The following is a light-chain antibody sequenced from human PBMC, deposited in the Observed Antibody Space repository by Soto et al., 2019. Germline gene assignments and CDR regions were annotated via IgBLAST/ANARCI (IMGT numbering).Light chain of an antibody. Sequence: DIVMTQSPDSLAVSLGERATINCRSSQSVLFTSNNKNYLAWYQQKPGQPPKLLIYWASTRESGVPDRFSGRGSGKDFTLTISSLQAEDVAVYYCQQYYSAPWMFGQGTKVEIK. CDR3: QQYYSAPWM. CDR1: QSVLFTSNNKNY. CDR2: WAS. J-gene: IGKJ1*01. V-gene: IGKV4-1*01.